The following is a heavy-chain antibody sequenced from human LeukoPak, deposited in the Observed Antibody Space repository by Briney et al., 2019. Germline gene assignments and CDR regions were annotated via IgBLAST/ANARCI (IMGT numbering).Heavy chain of an antibody. Sequence: PSETLSLTCAVYGGSFSGYYWSWIRQPPGKGLEWIGEINHSGSTNYNPSLKSRVTISVDTSKNQFSLKLSSVTAAATAVYYCARDGPWHIVVVTAFNWYFDLWGRGTLVTVSS. J-gene: IGHJ2*01. CDR2: INHSGST. CDR1: GGSFSGYY. CDR3: ARDGPWHIVVVTAFNWYFDL. D-gene: IGHD2-21*02. V-gene: IGHV4-34*01.